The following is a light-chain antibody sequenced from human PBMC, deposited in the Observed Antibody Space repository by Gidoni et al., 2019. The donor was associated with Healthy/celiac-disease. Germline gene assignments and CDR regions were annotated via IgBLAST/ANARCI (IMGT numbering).Light chain of an antibody. CDR1: QSISSY. CDR2: AAS. Sequence: DIQMTQSPSSLSASVGARVTITCRASQSISSYLNWYQQKPGKAPKLLIYAASSLQSGVPSRFSGSGSGTDFTLTISSLQPEDFATYYCQQSYSTPWTFXXXTKVEIK. CDR3: QQSYSTPWT. J-gene: IGKJ1*01. V-gene: IGKV1-39*01.